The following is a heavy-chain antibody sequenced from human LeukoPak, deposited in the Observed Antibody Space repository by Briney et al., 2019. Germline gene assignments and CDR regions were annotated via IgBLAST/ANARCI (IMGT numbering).Heavy chain of an antibody. CDR3: ARKPDSRNWFDP. D-gene: IGHD1-14*01. J-gene: IGHJ5*02. V-gene: IGHV4-39*07. CDR2: IYYSGST. CDR1: GGSISSSSYY. Sequence: PSETLSLTCTVSGGSISSSSYYWGWIRQPPGKGLEWIGSIYYSGSTYYNPSLKSRVTISVDTSKNQFSLRLNSVTAVDTAVYYCARKPDSRNWFDPWGQGTLVIVSS.